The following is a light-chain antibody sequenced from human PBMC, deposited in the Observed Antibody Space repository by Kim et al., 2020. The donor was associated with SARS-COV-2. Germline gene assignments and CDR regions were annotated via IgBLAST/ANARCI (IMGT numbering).Light chain of an antibody. CDR1: QSISTF. Sequence: LSPGEIGTLSCRASQSISTFLAWYQHKPGQAPRLLIYDTSTRATGIPDRFSGSGSGTDFTLTISSLEPEDFAVYFCQQGSNWPRSFGPGTKVDIK. CDR2: DTS. J-gene: IGKJ3*01. CDR3: QQGSNWPRS. V-gene: IGKV3-11*01.